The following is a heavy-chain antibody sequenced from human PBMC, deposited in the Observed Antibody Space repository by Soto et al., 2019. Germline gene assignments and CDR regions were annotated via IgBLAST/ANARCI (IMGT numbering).Heavy chain of an antibody. CDR3: ARALLSGSGNYPLDY. D-gene: IGHD3-10*01. CDR1: SDSISSSY. J-gene: IGHJ4*02. V-gene: IGHV4-59*01. Sequence: PXGTLSLTCAVSSDSISSSYWTWIRQPPGKGLEWIGYIYYRGTTNYNPSLKSRVTISVDTSKNHFSLNLRSVTAADTAVYYCARALLSGSGNYPLDYWGQGTLVTVSS. CDR2: IYYRGTT.